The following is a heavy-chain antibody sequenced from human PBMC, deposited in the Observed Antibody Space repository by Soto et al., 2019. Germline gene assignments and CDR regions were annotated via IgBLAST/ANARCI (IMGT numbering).Heavy chain of an antibody. Sequence: ASVKVSCKVSGYTLTELSMHWVRQAPGKGLEWMGGFDPEDGETIYAQKFQGRVTMTEDTSTDTAYMELSSLRSEDTAVYYCATDLAVAGTTAYYYYGMDVWGQGTTVTVS. D-gene: IGHD6-19*01. CDR2: FDPEDGET. V-gene: IGHV1-24*01. J-gene: IGHJ6*02. CDR1: GYTLTELS. CDR3: ATDLAVAGTTAYYYYGMDV.